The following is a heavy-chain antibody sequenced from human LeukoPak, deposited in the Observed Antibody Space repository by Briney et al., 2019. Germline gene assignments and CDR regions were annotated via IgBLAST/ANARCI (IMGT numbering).Heavy chain of an antibody. Sequence: SETLSLTCAVSGYSISSGYYWGWIRQPPGKGLEWIGEINHSGSTNYNPSLKSRVTISVDTSKNQFSLKLSSVTAADTAVYYCARGKGEWLRLAPHFDYWGQGTLVTVSS. CDR1: GYSISSGYY. J-gene: IGHJ4*02. CDR2: INHSGST. CDR3: ARGKGEWLRLAPHFDY. D-gene: IGHD5-12*01. V-gene: IGHV4-38-2*01.